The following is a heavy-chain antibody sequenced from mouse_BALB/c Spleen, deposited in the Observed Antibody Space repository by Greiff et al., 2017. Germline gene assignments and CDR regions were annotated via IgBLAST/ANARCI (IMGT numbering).Heavy chain of an antibody. Sequence: EVMLVESGGGLVQPGGSRKLSCAASGFTFSDYGMAWVRQAPGKGPEWVAFISNLAYSIYYADTVTGRFTISRENAKNTLYLEMSSLRSEDTAMYYCAREEVYYYAMDYWGQGTSVTVSS. CDR1: GFTFSDYG. CDR3: AREEVYYYAMDY. J-gene: IGHJ4*01. CDR2: ISNLAYSI. V-gene: IGHV5-15*02.